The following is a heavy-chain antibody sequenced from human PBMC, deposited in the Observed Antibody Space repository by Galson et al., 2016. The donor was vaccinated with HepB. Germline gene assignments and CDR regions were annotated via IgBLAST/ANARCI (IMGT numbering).Heavy chain of an antibody. D-gene: IGHD1-26*01. CDR1: GFPFSGYG. J-gene: IGHJ4*02. V-gene: IGHV3-33*01. CDR3: ARGRRYSGTHGLFDY. CDR2: ISKDGSNK. Sequence: SMRLPCAASGFPFSGYGIPWVRQAPGTGLEWGAGISKDGSNKYSADSVKGRFTISRDNSNNKLFLQMDSLRVDDTAVYYCARGRRYSGTHGLFDYWGQGALVTVSS.